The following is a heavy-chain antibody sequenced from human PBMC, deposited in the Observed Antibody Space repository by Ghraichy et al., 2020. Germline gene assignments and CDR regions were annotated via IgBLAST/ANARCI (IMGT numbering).Heavy chain of an antibody. Sequence: GGSLRLSCAASGFSVSHKYMSWVRQAPGKGLEWVSIIYSGGSTFYGDSVKGRFTISRDNSNNTLYLQMSSLRAEDTAVYYCATLEFWSSGDFDFWGQGTLVAVSS. J-gene: IGHJ4*02. D-gene: IGHD2-8*02. CDR2: IYSGGST. V-gene: IGHV3-53*01. CDR3: ATLEFWSSGDFDF. CDR1: GFSVSHKY.